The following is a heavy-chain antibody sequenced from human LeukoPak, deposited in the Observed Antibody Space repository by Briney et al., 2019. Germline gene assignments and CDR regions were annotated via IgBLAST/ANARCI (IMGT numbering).Heavy chain of an antibody. D-gene: IGHD4-23*01. Sequence: GGSLRLSCAASGFTFSSYSVNWVRQAPGKGLEWVSSISSSSIYRYYADSVKGRFTISRDNAKNSMYLQMNSLRAEDTAVYYCARFFRGGNSPFSYYYYYMDVWGKGTTVTISS. CDR1: GFTFSSYS. CDR3: ARFFRGGNSPFSYYYYYMDV. CDR2: ISSSSIYR. V-gene: IGHV3-21*01. J-gene: IGHJ6*03.